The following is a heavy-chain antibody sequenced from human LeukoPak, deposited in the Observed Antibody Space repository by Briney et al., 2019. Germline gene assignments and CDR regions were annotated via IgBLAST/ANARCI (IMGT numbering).Heavy chain of an antibody. J-gene: IGHJ3*02. V-gene: IGHV1-46*03. CDR2: INPSSGST. D-gene: IGHD4-17*01. Sequence: ASVKVSCKASGYTFTNYYMHWVRQAPGQGLEWMGIINPSSGSTDYAQKFQSRVTMTRDTSTSTVYMELSSLRSEDTAVYYCARARGTTSYYDAFDIWGQGTMVTVSS. CDR3: ARARGTTSYYDAFDI. CDR1: GYTFTNYY.